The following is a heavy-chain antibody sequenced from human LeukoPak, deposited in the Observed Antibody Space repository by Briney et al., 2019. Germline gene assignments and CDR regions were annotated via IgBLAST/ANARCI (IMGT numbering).Heavy chain of an antibody. V-gene: IGHV4-38-2*01. Sequence: PSETLSLTCAVSGYSISSGYYWGWIRQPPGKGLEWIGSIYHSGSTYYNPSLKSRVTISVDTSKNQFSLKLSSVTAADTAVYYCARRWIQPEEYYFDYWGQGTLVTVSS. CDR3: ARRWIQPEEYYFDY. CDR2: IYHSGST. D-gene: IGHD5-18*01. CDR1: GYSISSGYY. J-gene: IGHJ4*02.